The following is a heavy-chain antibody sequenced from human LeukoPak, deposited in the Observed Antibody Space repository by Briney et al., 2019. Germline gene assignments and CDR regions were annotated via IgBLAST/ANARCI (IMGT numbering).Heavy chain of an antibody. CDR1: GFTFSSYW. D-gene: IGHD5-18*01. J-gene: IGHJ5*02. CDR2: INTDGNSR. Sequence: GGSLRLSCAASGFTFSSYWMDWVRQAPGKGLVWVSRINTDGNSRSYADSVKGRFTISRDNAKNTLFLQMNSLRAEDTAVYYCARGETADDHWGQGTLVTVSS. V-gene: IGHV3-74*01. CDR3: ARGETADDH.